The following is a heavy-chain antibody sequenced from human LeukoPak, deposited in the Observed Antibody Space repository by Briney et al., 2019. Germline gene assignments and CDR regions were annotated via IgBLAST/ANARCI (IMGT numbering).Heavy chain of an antibody. CDR2: ISGSGGST. D-gene: IGHD3-22*01. J-gene: IGHJ5*02. V-gene: IGHV3-23*01. CDR3: AKDRASGDYYDSSGYYGWFDP. Sequence: GGSLRLSCAASGFTFSSYAMSWVRQAPGKGLEWVSAISGSGGSTYYADSVKGRFTISRDNSKNTLYLQMNSLRAEDTAVYYCAKDRASGDYYDSSGYYGWFDPWGQGTLVTVSS. CDR1: GFTFSSYA.